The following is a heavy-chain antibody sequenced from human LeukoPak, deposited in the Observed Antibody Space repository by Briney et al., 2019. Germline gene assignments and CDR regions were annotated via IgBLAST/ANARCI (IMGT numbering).Heavy chain of an antibody. J-gene: IGHJ4*02. Sequence: ASVKVSCKASGYTFTSYGISWVRQAPGQGLEWMGWISAYNGNTNYAQKLQGRVTMTTDTSTSTAYMELRSLRSDDTAVYYCARHFAYSSSSYFDYWGQGSLVTVSS. CDR2: ISAYNGNT. V-gene: IGHV1-18*01. CDR3: ARHFAYSSSSYFDY. CDR1: GYTFTSYG. D-gene: IGHD6-6*01.